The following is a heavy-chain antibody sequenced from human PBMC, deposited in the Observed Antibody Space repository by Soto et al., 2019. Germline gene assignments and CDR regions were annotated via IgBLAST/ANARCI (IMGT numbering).Heavy chain of an antibody. D-gene: IGHD3-10*01. CDR2: IYYSGST. J-gene: IGHJ4*02. CDR3: ATTYFFGSGSGY. CDR1: GGSISSSSYY. Sequence: LSLTCTVSGGSISSSSYYWGWIRQPPGKGLEWIGSIYYSGSTYYNPSLKSRVTISVDTSKNQFSLKLTSVTAADTAVYYCATTYFFGSGSGYWGQGTLVTVSS. V-gene: IGHV4-39*01.